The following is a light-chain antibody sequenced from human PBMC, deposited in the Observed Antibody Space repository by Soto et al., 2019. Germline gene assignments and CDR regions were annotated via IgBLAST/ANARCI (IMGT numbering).Light chain of an antibody. CDR3: QQYGNSPL. V-gene: IGKV3-20*01. CDR2: GAS. J-gene: IGKJ3*01. CDR1: QSVRDNY. Sequence: EMVLTQSPGTLSLSPGEGATLSCRASQSVRDNYLAWYQQKPGQAPRLLIYGASSRATGIPDRFSGSGSGTDFTLTISRLEPEDFAVYYCQQYGNSPLFGAGTKVDVK.